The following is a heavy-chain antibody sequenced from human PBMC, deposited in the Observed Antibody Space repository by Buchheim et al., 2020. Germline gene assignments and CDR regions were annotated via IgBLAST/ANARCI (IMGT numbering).Heavy chain of an antibody. CDR2: INPSGGST. CDR1: GYTFTSYY. CDR3: ARDLVVVPAFIRVRYYYGMDV. V-gene: IGHV1-46*01. Sequence: QVQLVQSGAEVKKPGASVKVSCKASGYTFTSYYMHWVRQAPGQGLEWMGIINPSGGSTSYAQKFQGRVTMTRDTSTRTAYMELSSLRSEDTAVYYCARDLVVVPAFIRVRYYYGMDVWGQGTT. D-gene: IGHD2-2*01. J-gene: IGHJ6*02.